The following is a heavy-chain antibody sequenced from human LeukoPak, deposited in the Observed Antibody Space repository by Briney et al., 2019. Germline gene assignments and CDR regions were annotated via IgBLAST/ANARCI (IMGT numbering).Heavy chain of an antibody. CDR2: INPSGGST. CDR1: GYTFTSYY. J-gene: IGHJ6*02. Sequence: GASVTVSCTASGYTFTSYYMHWVRQAPGQGLEWMGIINPSGGSTSYAQKFQGRVTMTRDTSTSTVYMELSSLRSEDTAVYYCARTYYDFWSGEKYYYYGMDVWGQGTTVTVSS. CDR3: ARTYYDFWSGEKYYYYGMDV. D-gene: IGHD3-3*01. V-gene: IGHV1-46*01.